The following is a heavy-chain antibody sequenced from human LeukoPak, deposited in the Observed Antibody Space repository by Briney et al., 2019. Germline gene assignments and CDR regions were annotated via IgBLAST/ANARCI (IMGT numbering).Heavy chain of an antibody. D-gene: IGHD4-17*01. J-gene: IGHJ4*02. Sequence: GGSLRLSCAASGFTFSSYAMSWVRQAPGKGLEWVSAVSGSGGSTYYADSVEGRFTISRDNSKNTLYLQMNSLRAEDTAVYYCAKAVTTVTTLGLFDYWGQGTLVTVSS. CDR3: AKAVTTVTTLGLFDY. V-gene: IGHV3-23*01. CDR1: GFTFSSYA. CDR2: VSGSGGST.